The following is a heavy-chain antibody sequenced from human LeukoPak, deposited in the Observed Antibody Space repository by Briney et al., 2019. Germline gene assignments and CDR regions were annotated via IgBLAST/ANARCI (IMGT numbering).Heavy chain of an antibody. V-gene: IGHV4-31*03. CDR2: IYYSGRT. CDR1: GGSISSGGYY. Sequence: SETLSLTCTVSGGSISSGGYYWSWIRQHPGKGLEWIGYIYYSGRTYYNPSLKSRVTISVDTSKNQFSLKLSSVTAADTAVYYCASGCSSTSCYSGGGYWGQGTLVTVSS. CDR3: ASGCSSTSCYSGGGY. D-gene: IGHD2-2*01. J-gene: IGHJ4*02.